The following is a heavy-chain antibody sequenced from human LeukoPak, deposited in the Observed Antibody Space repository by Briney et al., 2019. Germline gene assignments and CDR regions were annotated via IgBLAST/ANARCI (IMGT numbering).Heavy chain of an antibody. Sequence: PGGSLRLSCAASGFTFSSYSMNWVRQAPGKGLEWVSYISSSSSTIYYADSVKGRFTISRDNAKNSLYLQMNSLRAEDTAVYYCARAGSYYYGSGSDPFDYWGQGTLVTVSS. CDR2: ISSSSSTI. J-gene: IGHJ4*02. CDR1: GFTFSSYS. CDR3: ARAGSYYYGSGSDPFDY. V-gene: IGHV3-48*04. D-gene: IGHD3-10*01.